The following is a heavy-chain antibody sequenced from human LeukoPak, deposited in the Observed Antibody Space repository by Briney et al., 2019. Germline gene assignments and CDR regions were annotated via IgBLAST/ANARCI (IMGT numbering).Heavy chain of an antibody. CDR3: ASWEVPAVMPQDY. J-gene: IGHJ4*02. Sequence: GGSLRLSCAASGFTFSSYGMHWVRQAPGKGLEWVAFIRYDGSNKYYADSVKGRFTISRDNSKNTLYLQMNSLRAEDTAVYYCASWEVPAVMPQDYWGQGTLVTVSS. CDR2: IRYDGSNK. D-gene: IGHD2-2*01. V-gene: IGHV3-30*02. CDR1: GFTFSSYG.